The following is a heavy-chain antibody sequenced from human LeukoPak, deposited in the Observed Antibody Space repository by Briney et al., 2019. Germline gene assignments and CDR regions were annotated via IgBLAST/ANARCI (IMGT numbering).Heavy chain of an antibody. CDR3: AKGYGESNFDS. CDR2: IRFDGSNQ. D-gene: IGHD5-18*01. CDR1: GFTFISFG. V-gene: IGHV3-30*02. Sequence: GGSLRLSCAASGFTFISFGMHFVRQAPGKGLEWVAFIRFDGSNQYYTDSVKGRFTISRDNSNNTLFLQMNNLRGDDTAVYLCAKGYGESNFDSWGQGTVVTVSS. J-gene: IGHJ4*02.